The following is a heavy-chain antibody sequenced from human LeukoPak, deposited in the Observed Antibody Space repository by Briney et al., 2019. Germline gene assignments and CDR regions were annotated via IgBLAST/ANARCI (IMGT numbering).Heavy chain of an antibody. CDR1: GYTFTVYY. V-gene: IGHV1-2*02. Sequence: ASVKVSCKASGYTFTVYYMHWVRQAPGQGLEWMGCINPINGGTSYAQKLQGRVTMTTDTSTSTAYMELRSLRSDDTAVYYCARVLPGATQAYWGQGTQVTVSS. D-gene: IGHD1-26*01. J-gene: IGHJ4*02. CDR3: ARVLPGATQAY. CDR2: INPINGGT.